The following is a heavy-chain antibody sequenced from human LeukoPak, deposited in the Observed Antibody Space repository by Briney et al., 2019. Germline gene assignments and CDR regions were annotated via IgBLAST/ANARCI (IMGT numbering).Heavy chain of an antibody. CDR2: INVNRCGT. J-gene: IGHJ4*02. Sequence: ASVKVSCKASGYTFTDYYMHWVRPAPGQGLEWMGWINVNRCGTNYAQRFQDRVTMTRDTSITTAYMELNRLKSDDTAVYYCARRYCSSTSRYYFDYWGQGTLVTVSS. CDR3: ARRYCSSTSRYYFDY. CDR1: GYTFTDYY. V-gene: IGHV1-2*02. D-gene: IGHD2-2*01.